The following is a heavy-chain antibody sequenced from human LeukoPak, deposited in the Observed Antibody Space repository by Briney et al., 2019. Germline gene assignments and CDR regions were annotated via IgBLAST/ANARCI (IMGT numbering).Heavy chain of an antibody. V-gene: IGHV1-69*04. D-gene: IGHD6-6*01. J-gene: IGHJ4*02. CDR3: ARAGAARTFDY. CDR1: GGTFSSYA. CDR2: IIPILGIA. Sequence: ASVKVSCKASGGTFSSYAISWVRQAPGQGLEWMGRIIPILGIANYAQKFQGRVTITADKSTSTAYMELSSLRSEGTAVYYCARAGAARTFDYWGQGTLVTVSS.